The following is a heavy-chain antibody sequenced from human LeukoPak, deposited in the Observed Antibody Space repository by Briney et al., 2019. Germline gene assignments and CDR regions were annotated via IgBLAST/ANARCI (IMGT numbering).Heavy chain of an antibody. Sequence: GASVKVSCKVSGYTLTELSMHWVRQAPGKGLEWMGGFDPEDGETIYAQRFQGRVTMTEDTSTDTAYMELSSLRSEDTAVYYCATSSGSYYEGYYFDYWGQGTLVTVSS. J-gene: IGHJ4*02. CDR2: FDPEDGET. CDR1: GYTLTELS. D-gene: IGHD1-26*01. V-gene: IGHV1-24*01. CDR3: ATSSGSYYEGYYFDY.